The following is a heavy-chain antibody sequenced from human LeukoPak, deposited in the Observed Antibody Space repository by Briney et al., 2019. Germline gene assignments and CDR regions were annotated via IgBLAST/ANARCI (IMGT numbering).Heavy chain of an antibody. CDR2: IKYDGSAT. CDR1: GFTFSSYW. V-gene: IGHV3-74*01. Sequence: GGSLRLSCAASGFTFSSYWMNWARHVPGKGLVWVSHIKYDGSATNYADSVKGRFTISRDNAKNTLYLQMNSLRAEDTAVYYCVSGSLQSGYNFDYWGQGALVTVSS. D-gene: IGHD3-3*01. CDR3: VSGSLQSGYNFDY. J-gene: IGHJ4*02.